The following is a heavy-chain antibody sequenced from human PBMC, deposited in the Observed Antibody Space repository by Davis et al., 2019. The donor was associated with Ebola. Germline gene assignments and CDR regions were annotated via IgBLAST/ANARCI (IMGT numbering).Heavy chain of an antibody. CDR1: GGSFSGYY. V-gene: IGHV4-34*01. J-gene: IGHJ6*02. CDR2: INHSGST. Sequence: MPGGSLRLSCAAYGGSFSGYYWSWIRQPPGKGLEWIGEINHSGSTNYNPSLKSRVTISVDTSKNQFSLKLSSVTAADTAVYYCARGEEVIVVVVAATDRFDYYGMDVWGQGTTVTVSS. CDR3: ARGEEVIVVVVAATDRFDYYGMDV. D-gene: IGHD2-15*01.